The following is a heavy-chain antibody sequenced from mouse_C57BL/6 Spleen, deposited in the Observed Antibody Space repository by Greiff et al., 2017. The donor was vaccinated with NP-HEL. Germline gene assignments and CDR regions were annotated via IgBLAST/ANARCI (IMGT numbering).Heavy chain of an antibody. V-gene: IGHV5-16*01. J-gene: IGHJ4*01. CDR2: INYDGSST. CDR3: ARAGAYYGNYEAMDY. Sequence: EVMLVESEGGLVQPGSSMKLSCTASGFTFSDYYMAWVRQVPEKGLEWVANINYDGSSTYYLDSLKSRFIISRDNAKNILYLQMSSLKSEDTATYYCARAGAYYGNYEAMDYWGQGTSVTVSS. CDR1: GFTFSDYY. D-gene: IGHD2-10*01.